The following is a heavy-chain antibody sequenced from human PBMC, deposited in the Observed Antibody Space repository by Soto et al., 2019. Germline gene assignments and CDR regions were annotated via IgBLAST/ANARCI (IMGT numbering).Heavy chain of an antibody. CDR3: ARNGALDY. V-gene: IGHV4-30-4*01. J-gene: IGHJ4*02. CDR1: AGSISSGDYY. Sequence: QVQLQESGPGLVKPSQTLSLTCTVSAGSISSGDYYWSWIRQPPGKGLEWIGYILYSGTTNYNPSLESRLTISVATSKDQFSLKLTSVTAAYTAVYYCARNGALDYWGRGTLVTVSS. D-gene: IGHD2-8*01. CDR2: ILYSGTT.